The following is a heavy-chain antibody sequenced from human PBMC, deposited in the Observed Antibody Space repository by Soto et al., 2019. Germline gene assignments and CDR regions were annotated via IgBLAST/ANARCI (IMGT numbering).Heavy chain of an antibody. CDR2: IIPIFGTA. CDR1: GRTFSSYA. D-gene: IGHD6-13*01. J-gene: IGHJ6*02. CDR3: ASHIAAAVKSGLYYYYGMDV. Sequence: SVKVSCKASGRTFSSYAISWVRQAPGQGLEWMGGIIPIFGTANYAQKFQGRVTITADKSTSTAYMELSSLRSEDTAVYYCASHIAAAVKSGLYYYYGMDVWGQGTTVTVSS. V-gene: IGHV1-69*06.